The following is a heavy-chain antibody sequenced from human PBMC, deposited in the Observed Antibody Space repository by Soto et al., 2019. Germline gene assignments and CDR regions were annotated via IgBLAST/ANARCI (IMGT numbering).Heavy chain of an antibody. CDR2: IYYSGST. V-gene: IGHV4-31*03. D-gene: IGHD2-15*01. CDR3: AREGSPGARFDY. CDR1: GGSISSGGYY. Sequence: QVQLQESGPGLVKPSQTLSLTCTVSGGSISSGGYYWSWIRQHPGKGLEWIGYIYYSGSTYYNPSLKSRVSISVDTSKNQFSLELSSVTAADTAVYYCAREGSPGARFDYWGQGTLVTVSS. J-gene: IGHJ4*02.